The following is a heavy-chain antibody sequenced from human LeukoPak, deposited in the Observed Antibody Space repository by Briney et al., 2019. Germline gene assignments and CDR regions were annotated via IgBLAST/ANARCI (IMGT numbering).Heavy chain of an antibody. CDR3: ARDRATSFGNLFDY. CDR1: GRSISGYH. CDR2: IYYSGSN. Sequence: SDPLSLTCTVSGRSISGYHWNWIRQPPGKGLEWIGNIYYSGSNNYSPSLKSRATISVDTSKNQFSLKLSSVTAADTAVYYCARDRATSFGNLFDYWGQGALVTVSS. J-gene: IGHJ4*02. V-gene: IGHV4-59*01. D-gene: IGHD2-2*01.